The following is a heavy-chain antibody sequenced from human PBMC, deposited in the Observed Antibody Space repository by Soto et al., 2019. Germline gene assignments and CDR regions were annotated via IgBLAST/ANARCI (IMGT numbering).Heavy chain of an antibody. V-gene: IGHV1-18*01. D-gene: IGHD6-6*01. J-gene: IGHJ4*02. Sequence: QVQLVQSGDEVKKPGASVKVSCKASGYTFTSYAVSWVRQAPGQGLEWMGWINAYNGNIKYAQKLQGRVTMTTDTSTTTAYMELRSLRSDDTAVYYCAREDPPLGYWGQGTLVTVSS. CDR2: INAYNGNI. CDR3: AREDPPLGY. CDR1: GYTFTSYA.